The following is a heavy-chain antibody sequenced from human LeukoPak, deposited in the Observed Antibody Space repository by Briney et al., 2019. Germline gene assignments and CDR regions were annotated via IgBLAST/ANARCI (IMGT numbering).Heavy chain of an antibody. Sequence: SETLSLTCTVSGGSISSSTYYWGWIRQPPGKGLEWIGSIYYSGSTYYNPSLKGRVMISVDTSKNQFSLSSVTAADTAVYYCARHSRGPAAGPAFDYWGQGTLVTVSS. D-gene: IGHD6-13*01. CDR1: GGSISSSTYY. CDR3: ARHSRGPAAGPAFDY. J-gene: IGHJ4*02. CDR2: IYYSGST. V-gene: IGHV4-39*01.